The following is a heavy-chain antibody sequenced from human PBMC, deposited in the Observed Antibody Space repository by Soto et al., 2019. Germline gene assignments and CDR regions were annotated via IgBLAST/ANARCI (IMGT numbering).Heavy chain of an antibody. CDR1: GFTFISYG. D-gene: IGHD1-26*01. CDR3: AKDRIEEPGGWFFDL. CDR2: VSGNGRNT. V-gene: IGHV3-23*01. J-gene: IGHJ2*01. Sequence: GGSLRLSCEASGFTFISYGMNWVRQAPGKGLEWVSGVSGNGRNTYYADSVKGRFTISRDSSKDTLYLQMSSLRVEDTAVYYCAKDRIEEPGGWFFDLWGRGTLLTVSS.